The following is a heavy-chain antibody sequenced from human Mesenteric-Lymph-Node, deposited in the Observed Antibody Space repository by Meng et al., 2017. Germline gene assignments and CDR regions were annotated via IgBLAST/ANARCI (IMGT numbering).Heavy chain of an antibody. V-gene: IGHV1-69*13. CDR3: ARFGGASFSKFYFDY. J-gene: IGHJ4*02. Sequence: SVKVSCKASGGTFSSYAISWVRQAPGQGLEWMGGIIPIFGTANYAQKFQGRVTITADESTSTAYMELSSLRSEDTAVYYCARFGGASFSKFYFDYWGQGTQVTVSS. CDR2: IIPIFGTA. CDR1: GGTFSSYA. D-gene: IGHD2-21*01.